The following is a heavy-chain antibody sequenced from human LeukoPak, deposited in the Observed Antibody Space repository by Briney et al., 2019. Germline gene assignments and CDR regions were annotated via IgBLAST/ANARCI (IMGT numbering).Heavy chain of an antibody. V-gene: IGHV1-18*01. CDR1: GYTFTSYG. Sequence: APVKVSCKASGYTFTSYGISWVRQAPGQGLEWMGWISAYNGNTNYAQKLQGRVTMTTDTSTSTAYMELRSLRSDDTAVYYCAREPSDCVWGSYPPDAFDIWGQGTMVTVSS. J-gene: IGHJ3*02. CDR2: ISAYNGNT. D-gene: IGHD3-16*02. CDR3: AREPSDCVWGSYPPDAFDI.